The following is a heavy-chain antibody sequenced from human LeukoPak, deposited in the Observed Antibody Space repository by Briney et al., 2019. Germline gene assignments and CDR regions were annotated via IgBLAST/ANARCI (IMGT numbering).Heavy chain of an antibody. CDR3: AKLEVGRFDP. Sequence: PSETLSLTCTVSGSSISSHYWCWIRQSPGTGLEWIGDIYYRRSTTYNPSLKSRLSISLDTSRNQFSLNLSSVTAADTAVYYCAKLEVGRFDPWGQGILVTVSS. CDR1: GSSISSHY. CDR2: IYYRRST. J-gene: IGHJ5*02. V-gene: IGHV4-59*11. D-gene: IGHD7-27*01.